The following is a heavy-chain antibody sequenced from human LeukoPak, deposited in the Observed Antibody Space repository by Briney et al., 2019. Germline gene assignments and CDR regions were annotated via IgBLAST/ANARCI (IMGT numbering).Heavy chain of an antibody. V-gene: IGHV3-23*01. D-gene: IGHD2-21*01. CDR2: ISGSGGNT. J-gene: IGHJ4*02. Sequence: GGSLRLSCAASGFTFSNYAMSWVRQAPGKGLEWVSGISGSGGNTYHADSVEGRFTISRDNSKNTLYVQMNSLRAEDTAVYYCATEKGDSPDYWGQGTLGTVSS. CDR3: ATEKGDSPDY. CDR1: GFTFSNYA.